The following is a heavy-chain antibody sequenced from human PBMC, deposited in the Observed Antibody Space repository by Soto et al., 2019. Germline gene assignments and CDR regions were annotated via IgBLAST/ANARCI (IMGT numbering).Heavy chain of an antibody. Sequence: GGSLRLSCAASGFTFSSYAMSWVRQAPGKGLEWVSAISGSGGSTYYADSVKGRFTISRDNSKNTLYLQMNSLRAEDTAVYYCAKDKGTDIVVVPASLDPWGQGTLVTVSS. D-gene: IGHD2-2*01. CDR2: ISGSGGST. CDR3: AKDKGTDIVVVPASLDP. V-gene: IGHV3-23*01. CDR1: GFTFSSYA. J-gene: IGHJ5*02.